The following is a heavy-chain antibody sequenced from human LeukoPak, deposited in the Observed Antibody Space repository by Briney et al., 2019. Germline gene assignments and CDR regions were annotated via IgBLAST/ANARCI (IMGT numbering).Heavy chain of an antibody. J-gene: IGHJ3*02. Sequence: SGTLSLTCTVSGGSISSGGYYWSWIRQHPGRGLEWIGYIYYSGSTYYNPSLKSRLTISVDTSKNQFSLKLSSVTAADTAVYYCARDRPLDAFDIWGQGTMVTVSS. CDR1: GGSISSGGYY. V-gene: IGHV4-31*03. CDR2: IYYSGST. CDR3: ARDRPLDAFDI.